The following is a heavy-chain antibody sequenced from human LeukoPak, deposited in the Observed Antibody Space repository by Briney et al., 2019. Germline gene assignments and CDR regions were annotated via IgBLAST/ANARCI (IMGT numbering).Heavy chain of an antibody. CDR1: GGSFSGYY. Sequence: SETLSLTCAVYGGSFSGYYWSWIRQPPGKGLEWVGEINHGGSTNYNPSLKSRVTISVDTSKNQFSLKLSSVTAAGTAVYYCARSLPYYDSSGYYTDYWGQGTLVTVSS. CDR2: INHGGST. CDR3: ARSLPYYDSSGYYTDY. D-gene: IGHD3-22*01. V-gene: IGHV4-34*01. J-gene: IGHJ4*02.